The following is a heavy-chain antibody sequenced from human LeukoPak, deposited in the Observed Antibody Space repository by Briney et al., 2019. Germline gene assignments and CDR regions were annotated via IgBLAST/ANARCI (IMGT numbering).Heavy chain of an antibody. V-gene: IGHV1-2*02. Sequence: ASVKVSCKASGYTFTGYYMHWVRQAPGQGLEWMGWINPNSGGTNYAQKFQGRVTMTRDTSISTAYMELSRLRSDDTAVYYCARVATMVRGVIIPTYYYYGMDVWGQGTTVNVSS. D-gene: IGHD3-10*01. CDR1: GYTFTGYY. CDR3: ARVATMVRGVIIPTYYYYGMDV. CDR2: INPNSGGT. J-gene: IGHJ6*02.